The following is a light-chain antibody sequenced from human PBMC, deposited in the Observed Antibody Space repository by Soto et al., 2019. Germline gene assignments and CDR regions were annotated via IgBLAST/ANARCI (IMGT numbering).Light chain of an antibody. J-gene: IGLJ3*02. Sequence: QSALTQPPSASGSPGQSVAISCTGTSSDVGGYNYVSWYQHHPGKGPKLMIYEVSKRPSGVPDRFSGSKSGNTASLTVSGLQAEDEADYYCSSYTSSSTLVFGGGTKLTVL. CDR3: SSYTSSSTLV. V-gene: IGLV2-8*01. CDR1: SSDVGGYNY. CDR2: EVS.